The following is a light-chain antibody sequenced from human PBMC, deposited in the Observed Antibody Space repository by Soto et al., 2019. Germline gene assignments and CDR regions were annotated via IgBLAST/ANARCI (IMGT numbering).Light chain of an antibody. J-gene: IGKJ4*01. CDR1: QSVSNN. CDR2: GAS. V-gene: IGKV3-15*01. Sequence: EIVMTQSPATLSVSPGERVTLSCRASQSVSNNLAWYQQKPGQAPRLLIYGASTRAHGIPARFSGSGSGTEFTLPISSLQSEDFAVYYCQQYNNWPGTFGGGTVVEIK. CDR3: QQYNNWPGT.